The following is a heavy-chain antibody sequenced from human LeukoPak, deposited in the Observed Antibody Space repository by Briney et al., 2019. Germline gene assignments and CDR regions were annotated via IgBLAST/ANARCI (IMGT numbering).Heavy chain of an antibody. J-gene: IGHJ2*01. D-gene: IGHD3-22*01. CDR1: GGSISSYY. CDR3: ARATSYSXXXXYVGFVWHFDL. Sequence: SETLSLTCTVSGGSISSYYWSWIRQPPGKGLEWIGYIYYSGSTNYNPSLKSRVTISVDTSKNQFSLKLSSVTAADTAVYYCARATSYSXXXXYVGFVWHFDLWGRGTLVXVSS. V-gene: IGHV4-59*01. CDR2: IYYSGST.